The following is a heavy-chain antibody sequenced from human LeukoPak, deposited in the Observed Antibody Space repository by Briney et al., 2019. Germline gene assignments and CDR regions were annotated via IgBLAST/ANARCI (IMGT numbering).Heavy chain of an antibody. V-gene: IGHV4-34*01. CDR2: INHSGST. J-gene: IGHJ5*02. D-gene: IGHD3/OR15-3a*01. CDR1: GGSFSGYY. Sequence: SETLSLTCAVHGGSFSGYYWSWIRQPPGKGLEWIGEINHSGSTNYNPSLKSRVTISVDTSKNQFSLKLSSVTAADTAVYYCARARDWSAGSWFDPWGQGILVTVSS. CDR3: ARARDWSAGSWFDP.